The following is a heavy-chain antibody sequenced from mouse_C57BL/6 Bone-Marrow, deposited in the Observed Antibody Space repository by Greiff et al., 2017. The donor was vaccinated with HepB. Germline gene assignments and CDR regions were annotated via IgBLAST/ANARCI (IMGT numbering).Heavy chain of an antibody. Sequence: EVKLVESGPELVKPGASVKIPCKASGYTFTDYNMDWVKQSHGKSLEWIGDINPNNGGTIYNQKFKGKATLTVDKSSSTAYMELRSLTSEDTAVYYCARGDYRVLYWYFDVWGTGTTVTVLL. CDR2: INPNNGGT. D-gene: IGHD2-12*01. V-gene: IGHV1-18*01. CDR3: ARGDYRVLYWYFDV. J-gene: IGHJ1*03. CDR1: GYTFTDYN.